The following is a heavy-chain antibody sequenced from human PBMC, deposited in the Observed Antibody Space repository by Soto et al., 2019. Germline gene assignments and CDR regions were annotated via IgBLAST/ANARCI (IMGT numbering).Heavy chain of an antibody. J-gene: IGHJ4*02. Sequence: QVQLVESGGGVVQPGRSLRLSCAASGFTFSDYTMHWVRQAPGKELEWVALMSSDGGNTHYTVSVKGRFTISRDNSKNTLYLQMHSLRPEGTTVYYCVRDYGDGYSDFDLWCQANLVSVSS. CDR1: GFTFSDYT. CDR3: VRDYGDGYSDFDL. V-gene: IGHV3-30-3*01. D-gene: IGHD2-15*01. CDR2: MSSDGGNT.